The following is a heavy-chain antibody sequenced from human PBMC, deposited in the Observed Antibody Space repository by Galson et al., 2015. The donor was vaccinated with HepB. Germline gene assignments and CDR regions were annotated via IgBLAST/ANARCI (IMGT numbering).Heavy chain of an antibody. J-gene: IGHJ4*02. CDR3: ARDGGIAVAGAFDY. D-gene: IGHD6-19*01. CDR2: INAGNGNT. CDR1: GGTFSSYA. Sequence: SVKVSCKASGGTFSSYAISWVRQAPGQRLEWMGWINAGNGNTKYSQKFQGRVTITRDTSASTAYMELSSLRSEDTAVYYCARDGGIAVAGAFDYWGQGTLVTVSS. V-gene: IGHV1-3*01.